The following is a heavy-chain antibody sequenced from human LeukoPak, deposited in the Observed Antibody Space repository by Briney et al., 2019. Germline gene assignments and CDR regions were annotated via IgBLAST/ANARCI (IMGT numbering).Heavy chain of an antibody. CDR3: ARSMQLVLNGGGNWFDP. D-gene: IGHD6-6*01. V-gene: IGHV4-34*01. Sequence: SETLSLTCAVCGGSFSGYYWSWIRQPPGKGLEWIEEINHSGSTNYNPSLKSRVTISVDTSKNQFSLKLSSVTAADTAVYYCARSMQLVLNGGGNWFDPWGQGTLVTVSS. CDR1: GGSFSGYY. J-gene: IGHJ5*02. CDR2: INHSGST.